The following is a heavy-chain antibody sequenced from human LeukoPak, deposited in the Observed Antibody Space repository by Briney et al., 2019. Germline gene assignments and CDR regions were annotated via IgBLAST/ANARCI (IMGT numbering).Heavy chain of an antibody. Sequence: GGSLRLSCAASGFTFSSYEMNWVRQAPGKGLGWVSYISSSGSTIYYADSVKGRFTISRDNAKNSLYLQMNSLRAEDTAVYYCAKELDYGHYGDWFDPWGQGTLVTVSS. CDR2: ISSSGSTI. CDR1: GFTFSSYE. V-gene: IGHV3-48*03. CDR3: AKELDYGHYGDWFDP. D-gene: IGHD4-17*01. J-gene: IGHJ5*02.